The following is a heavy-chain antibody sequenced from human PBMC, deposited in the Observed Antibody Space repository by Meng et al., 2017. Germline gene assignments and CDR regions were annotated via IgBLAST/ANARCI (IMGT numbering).Heavy chain of an antibody. CDR2: INTNTGNP. Sequence: QVTLVQSGYVLKKPGASVKVSCKSSGYTFTSYAMNWVRQAPGQGLEWMGWINTNTGNPTYAQGFTGRFVLSLDTSVSTAYLQISSLKAEDTAVYYCARLVAGTFGQLFDPWGQGTLVTVSS. D-gene: IGHD2-15*01. V-gene: IGHV7-4-1*02. CDR1: GYTFTSYA. CDR3: ARLVAGTFGQLFDP. J-gene: IGHJ5*02.